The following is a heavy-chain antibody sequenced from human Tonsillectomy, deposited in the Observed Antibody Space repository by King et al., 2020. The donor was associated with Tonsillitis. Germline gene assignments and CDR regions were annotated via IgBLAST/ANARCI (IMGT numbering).Heavy chain of an antibody. V-gene: IGHV4-31*03. CDR3: ARVGGWYRMFDY. J-gene: IGHJ4*02. CDR2: IYYSGST. Sequence: VQLQESGPGLVKPSQTLSLTCTVSGGSISSVGYYWSWIRQHPEKGLEWIGYIYYSGSTYHNPSLKSRLTISVDTSKNQFSLRLNSVTAADTAVYYCARVGGWYRMFDYWGQGTLVTVSS. CDR1: GGSISSVGYY. D-gene: IGHD6-19*01.